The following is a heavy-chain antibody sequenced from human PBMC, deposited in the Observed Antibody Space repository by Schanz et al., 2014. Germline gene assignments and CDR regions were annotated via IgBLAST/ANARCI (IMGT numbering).Heavy chain of an antibody. CDR3: ARGGRTTYNYYYGMDA. Sequence: QVQLQESGPGLVKPSQTLSLTCAVSGGSISSGGYSWNWIRQPPGKGLEWIVYIYYSGSTYYNPSRKRRVTITIDTSKTQFSLTLSSVTAADTAVYYCARGGRTTYNYYYGMDAWGQGTTVTVSS. D-gene: IGHD1-1*01. CDR2: IYYSGST. CDR1: GGSISSGGYS. J-gene: IGHJ6*02. V-gene: IGHV4-30-4*07.